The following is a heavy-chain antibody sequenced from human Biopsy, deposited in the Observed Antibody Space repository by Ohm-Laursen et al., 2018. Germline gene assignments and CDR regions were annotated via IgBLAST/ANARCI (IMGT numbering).Heavy chain of an antibody. Sequence: SQTLSLTCTVSGAFMNNYYWTWIRQPAGKGLEWIGRVHPGGTTNYNPSLESRLTLSGDTSKNQFSLQLNSVTAADTAIYYCAREKSDYGVHYYLDYWGQGTLVTVSS. V-gene: IGHV4-4*07. CDR3: AREKSDYGVHYYLDY. J-gene: IGHJ4*02. CDR2: VHPGGTT. D-gene: IGHD4-17*01. CDR1: GAFMNNYY.